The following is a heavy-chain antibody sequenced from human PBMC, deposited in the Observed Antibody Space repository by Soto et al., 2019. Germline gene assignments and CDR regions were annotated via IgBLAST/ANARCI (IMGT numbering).Heavy chain of an antibody. CDR1: GGSISSGGYY. Sequence: QVQLQESGPGLVKPSQTLSLTCTVSGGSISSGGYYWSWIRQHPGKGLEWIGYIYYSGSTYYNPSLKSRATISVDTSKNQFSLKLSSLTAADTAVYYCSRFGMTPMYYFDYWGQGTLVTVSS. CDR3: SRFGMTPMYYFDY. V-gene: IGHV4-31*03. CDR2: IYYSGST. J-gene: IGHJ4*02. D-gene: IGHD3-16*01.